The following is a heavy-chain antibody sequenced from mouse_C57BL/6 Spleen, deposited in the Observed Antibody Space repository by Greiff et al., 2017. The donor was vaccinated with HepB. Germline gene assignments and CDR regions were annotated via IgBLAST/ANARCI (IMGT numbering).Heavy chain of an antibody. CDR2: IDPSDSYT. CDR1: GYTFTSYW. V-gene: IGHV1-69*01. Sequence: VQLQQPGAELVMPGASVKLSCKASGYTFTSYWMHWVKQRPGQGLEWIGEIDPSDSYTNYNQKFKGKSTLTVDKSSSTAYMQLRSLTSEDSAVYYCSSSVYCSGAFSCWGQGTLVTVSA. CDR3: SSSVYCSGAFSC. D-gene: IGHD1-1*01. J-gene: IGHJ3*01.